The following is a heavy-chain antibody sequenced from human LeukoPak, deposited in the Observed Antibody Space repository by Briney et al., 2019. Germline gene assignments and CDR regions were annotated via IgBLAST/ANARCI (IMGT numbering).Heavy chain of an antibody. D-gene: IGHD2-2*01. J-gene: IGHJ4*02. CDR3: ARANFLYCSSTSCLFDY. CDR2: INPNDGDT. CDR1: GYTFTHYC. Sequence: ASVKFTRKASGYTFTHYCMHWLRQAPGQGLEWMGWINPNDGDTYYAQKFQGRGTMTRDTSISTAHMEVSRLRSDDTAVYYCARANFLYCSSTSCLFDYWGQGTLVTVSS. V-gene: IGHV1-2*02.